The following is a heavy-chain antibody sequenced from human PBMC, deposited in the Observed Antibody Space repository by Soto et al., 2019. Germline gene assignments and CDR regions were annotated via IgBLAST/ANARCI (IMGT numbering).Heavy chain of an antibody. CDR3: ARDRSGGDILTGQV. CDR1: GGSISDYY. D-gene: IGHD3-9*01. Sequence: QVQLQESGPGLVKPSETLSLTCTVSGGSISDYYWSWIRQPPGKGLEWIGYIYYIGSNYNPSLKSRVDISLDTSNNQFSLKLSSVTAADTAVYYCARDRSGGDILTGQVWGQGTLVTVSS. J-gene: IGHJ4*02. CDR2: IYYIGS. V-gene: IGHV4-59*01.